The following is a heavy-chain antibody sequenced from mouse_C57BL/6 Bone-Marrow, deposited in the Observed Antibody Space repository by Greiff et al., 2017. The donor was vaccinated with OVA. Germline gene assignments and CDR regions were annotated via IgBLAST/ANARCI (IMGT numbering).Heavy chain of an antibody. CDR2: INPNNGGT. V-gene: IGHV1-26*01. J-gene: IGHJ4*01. CDR1: GYTFTDYY. D-gene: IGHD1-1*01. CDR3: ARRTIYYYGSSRYAMDY. Sequence: EVQLQQSGPELVKPGASVKISCKASGYTFTDYYMNWVKQSHGKSLEWIGDINPNNGGTSYNQKFTGKAKLTVDKSSSTAYMELRSLTSEDSAVYYCARRTIYYYGSSRYAMDYWGQGTSVTVSS.